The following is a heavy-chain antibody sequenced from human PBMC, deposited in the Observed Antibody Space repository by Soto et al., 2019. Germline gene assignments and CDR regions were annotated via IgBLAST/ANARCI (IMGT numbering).Heavy chain of an antibody. J-gene: IGHJ3*01. V-gene: IGHV3-23*01. CDR1: GFDFGNYD. Sequence: EGQLLESGGGWVQPGGSLRLSCAASGFDFGNYDMSWVRQAPGKGLEWVAGISGSDGSAYYADSVKGRFTISRDNSKDTVYAQMNSLRSEDTAIYYCAKEDDSWTNGYFDLWGQGTLVTVSS. CDR2: ISGSDGSA. D-gene: IGHD2-8*01. CDR3: AKEDDSWTNGYFDL.